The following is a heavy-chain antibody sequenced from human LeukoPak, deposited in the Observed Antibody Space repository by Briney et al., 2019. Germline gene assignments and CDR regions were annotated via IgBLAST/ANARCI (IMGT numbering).Heavy chain of an antibody. CDR2: ISAYNGNT. CDR3: ALCSSPLYYYYYYGMDV. D-gene: IGHD6-6*01. Sequence: ASVKVSCKASGGTFTSYGISWVRQAPGQGLEWMGWISAYNGNTNYAQKLQGRVTMTTDTSTSTAYMELRSLRSDDTAVYYCALCSSPLYYYYYYGMDVWGQGTTVTVSS. CDR1: GGTFTSYG. V-gene: IGHV1-18*01. J-gene: IGHJ6*02.